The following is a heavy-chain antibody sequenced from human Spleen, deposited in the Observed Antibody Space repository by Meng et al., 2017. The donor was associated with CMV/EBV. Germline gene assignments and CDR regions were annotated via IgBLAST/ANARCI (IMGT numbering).Heavy chain of an antibody. CDR1: GYTFTSYY. J-gene: IGHJ4*02. Sequence: GYTFTSYYMHWVRQAPGQGLEWMGIINPSGGSTSYAQKFQGRVTMTRDTSTSTVYMELSSLRSEDTAVYYCAIPRGVVPAAILSLWGQGTLVTVSS. D-gene: IGHD2-2*02. CDR3: AIPRGVVPAAILSL. CDR2: INPSGGST. V-gene: IGHV1-46*01.